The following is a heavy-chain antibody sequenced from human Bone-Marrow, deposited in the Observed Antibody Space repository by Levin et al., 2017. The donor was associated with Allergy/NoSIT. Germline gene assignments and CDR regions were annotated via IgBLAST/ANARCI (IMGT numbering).Heavy chain of an antibody. V-gene: IGHV4-38-2*01. D-gene: IGHD3-10*01. CDR1: GDSISSGYY. Sequence: PSETLSLTCAVSGDSISSGYYWGWIRQPPGRGLEWIGSIHHRGNTYHNPSLKSRVTMSVDMSNNQCSLKVNSVTAADTAVYFCARVRQTGDRGWYYFDYWGQGTLVTVSS. CDR2: IHHRGNT. CDR3: ARVRQTGDRGWYYFDY. J-gene: IGHJ4*02.